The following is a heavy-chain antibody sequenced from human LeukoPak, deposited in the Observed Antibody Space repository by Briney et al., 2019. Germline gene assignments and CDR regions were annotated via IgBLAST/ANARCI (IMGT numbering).Heavy chain of an antibody. CDR1: GASISSGGFY. CDR2: IYYSGST. Sequence: SETLSLTCTVSGASISSGGFYWNWIRQHPGKGPEWIGYIYYSGSTYYNPSLKSRVTISVDTSKNQFSLKLSSVTAADTAVYFCTLRNFWGQGSLVTVSS. J-gene: IGHJ4*02. CDR3: TLRNF. V-gene: IGHV4-31*08.